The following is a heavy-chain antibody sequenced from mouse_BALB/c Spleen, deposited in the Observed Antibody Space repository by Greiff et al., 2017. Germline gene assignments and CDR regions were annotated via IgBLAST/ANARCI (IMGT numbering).Heavy chain of an antibody. Sequence: VQLKESGAELVKPGASVKLSCTASGFNIKDTYMHWVKQRPEQGLEWIGRIDPANGNTKYDPKFQGKATITADTSSNTAYLQLSSLTSEDTAVYYCAREGLGRYYAMDYWGQGTSVTVSS. CDR1: GFNIKDTY. V-gene: IGHV14-3*02. CDR3: AREGLGRYYAMDY. CDR2: IDPANGNT. D-gene: IGHD3-3*01. J-gene: IGHJ4*01.